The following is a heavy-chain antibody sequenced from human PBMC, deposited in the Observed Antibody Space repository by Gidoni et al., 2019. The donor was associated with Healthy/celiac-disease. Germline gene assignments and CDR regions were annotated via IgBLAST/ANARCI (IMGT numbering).Heavy chain of an antibody. CDR3: ARGVVVTAILDYFDY. V-gene: IGHV3-33*08. D-gene: IGHD2-21*02. J-gene: IGHJ4*02. CDR2: LWYDGSNK. CDR1: GFTFSSYG. Sequence: QVQLVESGGGVVKPGRCLRRSCAAAGFTFSSYGMHLVRQAPGKGLEWLAVLWYDGSNKYYADSVKGRFTISRDNSKNTLYLQMNSLRAEDTAVYYCARGVVVTAILDYFDYWGQGTLVTVSS.